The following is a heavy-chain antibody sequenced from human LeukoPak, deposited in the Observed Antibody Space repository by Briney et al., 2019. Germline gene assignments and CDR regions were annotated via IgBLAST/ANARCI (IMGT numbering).Heavy chain of an antibody. J-gene: IGHJ3*02. D-gene: IGHD4-11*01. CDR1: GGSISSGGYS. Sequence: ASETLSLTCAVSGGSISSGGYSWSWIRQPPGKGLEWIGYIDHSGSTYYNPSLKSRVTISVDRSKNQFSLKLSSVTAADTAVYYCARESAVTTDAFDIWGQGTMVTVSS. CDR2: IDHSGST. V-gene: IGHV4-30-2*01. CDR3: ARESAVTTDAFDI.